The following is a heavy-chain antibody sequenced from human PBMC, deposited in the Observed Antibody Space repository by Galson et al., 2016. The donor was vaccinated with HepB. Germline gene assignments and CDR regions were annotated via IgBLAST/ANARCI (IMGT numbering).Heavy chain of an antibody. D-gene: IGHD3-3*01. CDR1: Y. V-gene: IGHV3-53*01. CDR3: ARSYYDFWSGLGY. Sequence: YMTWVRQAPGQGLEWVSVIYSGGYTYYADSVKGRFTISRDDSKNTVYLQMNSLRAEDTAVYYCARSYYDFWSGLGYWGQGTLVTVSS. J-gene: IGHJ4*02. CDR2: IYSGGYT.